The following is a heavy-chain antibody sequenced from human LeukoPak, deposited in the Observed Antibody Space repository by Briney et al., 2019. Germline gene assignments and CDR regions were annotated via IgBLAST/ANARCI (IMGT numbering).Heavy chain of an antibody. D-gene: IGHD5-24*01. V-gene: IGHV4-59*12. Sequence: PSETLSLTCTVSGGPISSYYWSWIRQPPGKGLEWIGYIYHSGNTNYNPSLKSRVSISVDTSKNQFSLNLNSVTAADTAVYYCARSLYRWLRLEYWGQGALVTVSS. CDR2: IYHSGNT. CDR3: ARSLYRWLRLEY. CDR1: GGPISSYY. J-gene: IGHJ4*02.